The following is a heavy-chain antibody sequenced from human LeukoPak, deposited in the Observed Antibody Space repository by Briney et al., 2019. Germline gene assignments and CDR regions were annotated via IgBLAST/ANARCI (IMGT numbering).Heavy chain of an antibody. CDR1: EFTFSSYE. CDR3: ARAVSGSGSGGNYYYYYGMDV. D-gene: IGHD3-10*01. CDR2: ISSSGSTI. V-gene: IGHV3-48*03. J-gene: IGHJ6*02. Sequence: GGSLRLSCAASEFTFSSYEMNWVRQAPGKGLEWVSYISSSGSTIYYADSVKGRFTISRDNAKNSLYLQMNSLRAEDTAVYYCARAVSGSGSGGNYYYYYGMDVWGQGTTVTVSS.